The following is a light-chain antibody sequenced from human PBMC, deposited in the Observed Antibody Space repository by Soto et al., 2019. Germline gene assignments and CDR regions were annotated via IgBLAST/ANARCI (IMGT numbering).Light chain of an antibody. Sequence: EIVLTQSPDTLSLSPGETATLSCGASQSVSSSHIAWYQQKPGQSPRLLIDGASSRASGIPDRFSGSGSGTDFTLTISRLEPEDFAVYYCQQRSNWPITFGQGTRLEIK. CDR1: QSVSSSH. CDR3: QQRSNWPIT. CDR2: GAS. J-gene: IGKJ5*01. V-gene: IGKV3D-20*02.